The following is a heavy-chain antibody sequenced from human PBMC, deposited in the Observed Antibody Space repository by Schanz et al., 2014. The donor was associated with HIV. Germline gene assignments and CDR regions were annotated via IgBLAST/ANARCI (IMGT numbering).Heavy chain of an antibody. V-gene: IGHV3-30*18. D-gene: IGHD2-8*01. CDR3: ANSGYCTNGVCYTRGDGTDV. J-gene: IGHJ6*02. CDR2: ISYDGSNK. Sequence: QVQLVESGGGVVQPGRSLRLSCAASGFTFSSYGMHWVRQAPGKGLEWVAVISYDGSNKYYADSVKGRFTIFRDNSKNTLYLQMNSLRADDTAVYYCANSGYCTNGVCYTRGDGTDVWGRGTTVTVSS. CDR1: GFTFSSYG.